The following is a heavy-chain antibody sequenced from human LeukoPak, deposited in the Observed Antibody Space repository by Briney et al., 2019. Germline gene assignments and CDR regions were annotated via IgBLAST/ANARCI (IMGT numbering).Heavy chain of an antibody. Sequence: SETLSLTCTVSGGSISSYYWSWIRQPPGKGLEWIGYIYYSGSTDYNPSLKSRVTISIDTSKNQFSLKLSSVTAADTAVYYCARSELLWFGGVNSGFDYWGQGTLVTVSS. V-gene: IGHV4-59*01. CDR3: ARSELLWFGGVNSGFDY. CDR1: GGSISSYY. D-gene: IGHD3-10*01. J-gene: IGHJ4*02. CDR2: IYYSGST.